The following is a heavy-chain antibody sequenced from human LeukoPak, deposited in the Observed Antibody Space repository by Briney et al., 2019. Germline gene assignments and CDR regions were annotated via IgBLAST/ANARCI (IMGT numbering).Heavy chain of an antibody. D-gene: IGHD4-11*01. CDR1: GFTFSSYG. J-gene: IGHJ4*02. V-gene: IGHV3-30*18. CDR3: AKPMTTVTTWYFDY. Sequence: GRSLRLSCAASGFTFSSYGMHWVRQAPGKGLEWVAVISYDGSNKCYADSVKGRFTISRDNSRNTLYLQMNSLRAEDTAVYYCAKPMTTVTTWYFDYWGQGTLVTVSS. CDR2: ISYDGSNK.